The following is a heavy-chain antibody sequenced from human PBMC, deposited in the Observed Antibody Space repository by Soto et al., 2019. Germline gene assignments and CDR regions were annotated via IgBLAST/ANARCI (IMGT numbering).Heavy chain of an antibody. J-gene: IGHJ6*02. D-gene: IGHD2-2*02. Sequence: SVKVSCKASGGTFSSYAISWVRQAPGQGLEWMGGIIPIFGTANYAQKFQGRVTITADESTSTAYMELSSLRSEDTAVYYCARDIVVVPAAIPYYYYYGMDVWGQGTTVTVS. CDR1: GGTFSSYA. V-gene: IGHV1-69*13. CDR2: IIPIFGTA. CDR3: ARDIVVVPAAIPYYYYYGMDV.